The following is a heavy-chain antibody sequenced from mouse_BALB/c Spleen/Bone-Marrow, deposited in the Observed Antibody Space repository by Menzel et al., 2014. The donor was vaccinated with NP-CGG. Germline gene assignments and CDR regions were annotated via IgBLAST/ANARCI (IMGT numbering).Heavy chain of an antibody. Sequence: VKLQESGAELVKPGASVKLSCKASGYTFSNYYMYSVKQRPGQGLEWIGESNPSNGGSNFNEKFKSKATLTVDKSSSTAYMQLSSLTSEDSAVYYCTRSNYGYWYFDVWGAGTTVTVSS. D-gene: IGHD1-1*01. CDR1: GYTFSNYY. V-gene: IGHV1S81*02. CDR2: SNPSNGGS. J-gene: IGHJ1*01. CDR3: TRSNYGYWYFDV.